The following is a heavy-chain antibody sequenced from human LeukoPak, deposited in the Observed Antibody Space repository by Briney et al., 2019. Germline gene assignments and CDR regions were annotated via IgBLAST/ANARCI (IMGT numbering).Heavy chain of an antibody. V-gene: IGHV3-21*01. CDR2: ISSSSSYI. Sequence: PGGSLRLSCAASGFTFSSYSMNCVRQAPGKGLEWVSSISSSSSYIYYADSVKGRFTISRDNAKNSLYLQMNSLRAEDTAVYYCARSPEEYGSGSYLQDRRFGLDYWGQGTLVTVSS. J-gene: IGHJ4*02. CDR3: ARSPEEYGSGSYLQDRRFGLDY. CDR1: GFTFSSYS. D-gene: IGHD3-10*01.